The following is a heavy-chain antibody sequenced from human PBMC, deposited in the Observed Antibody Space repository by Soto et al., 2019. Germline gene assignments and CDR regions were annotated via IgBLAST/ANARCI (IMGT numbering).Heavy chain of an antibody. J-gene: IGHJ4*02. Sequence: RSQTLSLTCAISGDSVASNTAAWNWIRSSPSRGLEWLGRTYYRSNWRHDYAVSVKSRITVNPDTSKNHFSLQLNSVTPDDTAVYYCARGVAGSGFDLWGQGTLVPVSP. D-gene: IGHD6-19*01. CDR2: TYYRSNWRH. CDR3: ARGVAGSGFDL. V-gene: IGHV6-1*01. CDR1: GDSVASNTAA.